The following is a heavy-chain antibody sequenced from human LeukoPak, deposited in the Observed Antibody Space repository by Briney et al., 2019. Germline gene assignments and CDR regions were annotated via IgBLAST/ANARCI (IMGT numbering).Heavy chain of an antibody. J-gene: IGHJ3*02. CDR1: GGTFSSYA. V-gene: IGHV1-69*13. CDR2: IIPIFGTA. D-gene: IGHD3-3*01. Sequence: SVKVSCKASGGTFSSYAISWVRHAPGQGLEWMGGIIPIFGTANYAQKFQGRVTITADESTSTAYMELSSLRSEDTAVYYCARDLYYDFWSGYDRDAFDIWGQGTMVTVSS. CDR3: ARDLYYDFWSGYDRDAFDI.